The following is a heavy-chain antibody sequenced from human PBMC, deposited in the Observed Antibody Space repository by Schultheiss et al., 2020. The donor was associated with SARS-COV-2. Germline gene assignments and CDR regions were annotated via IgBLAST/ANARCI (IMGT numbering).Heavy chain of an antibody. V-gene: IGHV3-30-3*01. CDR3: ARDKASGSSWYADYFDY. CDR1: GFTFSSYA. D-gene: IGHD6-13*01. Sequence: GESLKISCAASGFTFSSYAMHWVRQAPGKGLEWVAVISFDESRKYYADSVQGRFIISRDTSKSTLYLQIYSLRQEDTAVYYCARDKASGSSWYADYFDYWGRGTLVTVSS. J-gene: IGHJ4*02. CDR2: ISFDESRK.